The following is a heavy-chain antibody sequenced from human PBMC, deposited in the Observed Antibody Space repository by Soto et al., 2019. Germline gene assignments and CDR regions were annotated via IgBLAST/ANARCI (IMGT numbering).Heavy chain of an antibody. CDR1: GFSLSNYG. CDR2: ISGSGSTK. D-gene: IGHD3-22*01. V-gene: IGHV3-48*02. CDR3: ATDSHYYESGGYYYESFQQ. Sequence: GGSLRLSCAASGFSLSNYGMNWVRQAPGEGLEWVSYISGSGSTKYYADSVKGRFTISRDNVKNSLYLQMNSLRDEDTAVYYCATDSHYYESGGYYYESFQQWGQGTLVTVSS. J-gene: IGHJ1*01.